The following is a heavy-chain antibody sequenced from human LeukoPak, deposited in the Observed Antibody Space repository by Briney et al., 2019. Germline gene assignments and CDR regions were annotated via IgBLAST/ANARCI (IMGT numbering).Heavy chain of an antibody. CDR3: ARDRGEVRGVIGLGNNYMDV. CDR2: INSDGSST. Sequence: GGSLRLSCAASGFTFSSYWMHWVRQAPGKGLVWVSRINSDGSSTCYVDSVKGRFTISRDNAKNTLYLQMNSLRAEDTAVYYCARDRGEVRGVIGLGNNYMDVWGKGTTVTISS. CDR1: GFTFSSYW. V-gene: IGHV3-74*01. D-gene: IGHD3-10*01. J-gene: IGHJ6*03.